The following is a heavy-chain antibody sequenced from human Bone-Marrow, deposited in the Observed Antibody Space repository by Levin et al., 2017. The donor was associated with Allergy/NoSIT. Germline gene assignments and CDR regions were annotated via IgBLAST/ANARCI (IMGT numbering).Heavy chain of an antibody. CDR3: ARVYYVGSEYGDYIWGSHGYYFDY. Sequence: GESLKISCAASGFSVSNHYMTWVRQAPGKGLEWVSVIYSGGIRYYAESVEGRFTISRDNSNNTLFLQMDNLRAEDTAVYYCARVYYVGSEYGDYIWGSHGYYFDYWGRGTLVTVSS. CDR1: GFSVSNHY. J-gene: IGHJ4*02. CDR2: IYSGGIR. D-gene: IGHD3-16*01. V-gene: IGHV3-53*01.